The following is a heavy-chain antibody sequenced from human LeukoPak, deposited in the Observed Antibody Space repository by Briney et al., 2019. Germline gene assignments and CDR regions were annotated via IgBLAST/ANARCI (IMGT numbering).Heavy chain of an antibody. J-gene: IGHJ4*02. CDR1: GFTFSSYA. V-gene: IGHV3-23*01. CDR2: ISGSGGST. Sequence: GGSLRLSCAASGFTFSSYAMSWVRQAPGKGLEWVSAISGSGGSTYYADSVKGRFTISRDNSKNTLCLQMNSLRAEDTAVYYCAKEGLIVVVPAAMGDYWGQGTLVTVSS. CDR3: AKEGLIVVVPAAMGDY. D-gene: IGHD2-2*01.